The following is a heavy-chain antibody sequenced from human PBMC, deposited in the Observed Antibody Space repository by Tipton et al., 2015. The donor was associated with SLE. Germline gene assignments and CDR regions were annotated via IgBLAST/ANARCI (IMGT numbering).Heavy chain of an antibody. D-gene: IGHD3-9*01. J-gene: IGHJ4*02. V-gene: IGHV4-34*01. Sequence: TLSLTCAVYGGSFSGYYWSWIRQPPGKGLEWIGEINHSGSTNYNPSLKSRVTISVDTSKNQFSLKLSSVTAADTAVYYCARASILTGSFDYWGQGTLVTVSS. CDR1: GGSFSGYY. CDR3: ARASILTGSFDY. CDR2: INHSGST.